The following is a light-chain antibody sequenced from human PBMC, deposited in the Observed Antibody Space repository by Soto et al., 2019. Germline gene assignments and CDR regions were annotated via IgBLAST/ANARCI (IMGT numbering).Light chain of an antibody. J-gene: IGLJ2*01. CDR3: QVWDSSSDHPV. V-gene: IGLV3-21*04. CDR1: NIGSKS. CDR2: YDS. Sequence: SYELTQPPSVSVAPGKTARITCGGNNIGSKSVHWYQQKPGQAPVLVIYYDSDRPSGIPERFSGSNSGNTATLTISRVEAGDEVDYYCQVWDSSSDHPVFGGGTKVTVL.